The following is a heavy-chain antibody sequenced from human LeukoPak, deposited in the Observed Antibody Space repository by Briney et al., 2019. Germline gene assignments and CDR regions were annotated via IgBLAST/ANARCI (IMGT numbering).Heavy chain of an antibody. CDR1: GGTFSSYA. CDR2: IIPILGIA. V-gene: IGHV1-69*04. J-gene: IGHJ6*02. D-gene: IGHD4-17*01. Sequence: ASVKVSCKASGGTFSSYAISWVRQAPGQGLEWMGRIIPILGIANYAQKFQGRVTITADKSTSTAYMEPSSLRSEDTAVYYCARAYYGDYEGYYGMDVWGQGTTVTVSS. CDR3: ARAYYGDYEGYYGMDV.